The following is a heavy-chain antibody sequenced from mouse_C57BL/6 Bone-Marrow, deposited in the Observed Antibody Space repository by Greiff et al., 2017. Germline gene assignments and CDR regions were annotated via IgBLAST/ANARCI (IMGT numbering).Heavy chain of an antibody. CDR3: ARFYYGSSYGYYAKDY. J-gene: IGHJ4*01. CDR1: GYSITSAY. CDR2: ISYSGST. D-gene: IGHD1-1*01. Sequence: EVKLVESGPGLAKPSQTLSLTCSVTGYSITSAYWTWIRTFPGHKLEYMGYISYSGSTYYNPSLKSRISITRDTSKNQYYLQLNSVTTEDTATYYRARFYYGSSYGYYAKDYWGQGTSVTGSA. V-gene: IGHV3-8*01.